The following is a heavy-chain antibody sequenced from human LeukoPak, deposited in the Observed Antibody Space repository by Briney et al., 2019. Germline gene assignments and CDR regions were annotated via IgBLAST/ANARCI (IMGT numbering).Heavy chain of an antibody. CDR3: ARDPDVHPLPHPAGY. CDR2: ISPNSGGT. Sequence: ASVKVSCKASGYTFTGYYMHWVRQAPGQGLEWMGWISPNSGGTNYAQKFQGRVTMTRDTSISTAYMELSRLRSDDTAVYYCARDPDVHPLPHPAGYWGQGTLVTVSS. CDR1: GYTFTGYY. D-gene: IGHD2-2*01. J-gene: IGHJ4*02. V-gene: IGHV1-2*02.